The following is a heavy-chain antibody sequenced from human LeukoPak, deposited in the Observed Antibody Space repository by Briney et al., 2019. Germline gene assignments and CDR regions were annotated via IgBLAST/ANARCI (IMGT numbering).Heavy chain of an antibody. CDR2: IYFSGST. Sequence: PAETLSLTCTVSGGSISSSSYYWGWIGQPPGKGLEWIGSIYFSGSTYYNPSLKSRVTISVDTSKNQFSLKLSSVTAADTAVYYCASSLWFGSFRFFDYWGQRTLVTVSS. CDR3: ASSLWFGSFRFFDY. V-gene: IGHV4-39*07. CDR1: GGSISSSSYY. J-gene: IGHJ4*02. D-gene: IGHD3-10*01.